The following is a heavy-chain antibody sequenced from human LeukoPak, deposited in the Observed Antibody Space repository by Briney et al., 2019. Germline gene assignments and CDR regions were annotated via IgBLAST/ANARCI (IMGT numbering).Heavy chain of an antibody. J-gene: IGHJ4*02. CDR1: GFTFSSYS. CDR2: ISSSSSYI. CDR3: AREQLGDFDY. D-gene: IGHD6-13*01. Sequence: GGSLRLSCAASGFTFSSYSMNWVRQAPGKGLEWVSSISSSSSYIYYADSVKGRFTISRDNAQNSLYLQMNSLRDEDTAVYYCAREQLGDFDYWGQGTLVTVSS. V-gene: IGHV3-21*01.